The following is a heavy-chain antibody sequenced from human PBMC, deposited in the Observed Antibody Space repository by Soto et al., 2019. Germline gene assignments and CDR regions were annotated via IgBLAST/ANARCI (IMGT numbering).Heavy chain of an antibody. CDR1: GYTFTGHY. D-gene: IGHD2-15*01. J-gene: IGHJ6*02. V-gene: IGHV1-2*04. Sequence: QVQLVQSGAELKRPGASVKVSCKASGYTFTGHYIHWVRQAPGQGPEWMGWINPNRGATKFGQKFQDWVTLTRDTSIGTVYMALTRLTADDTAVYFCARAGNAFCNPEGCPHYYGMDVWGQGTTVVVS. CDR3: ARAGNAFCNPEGCPHYYGMDV. CDR2: INPNRGAT.